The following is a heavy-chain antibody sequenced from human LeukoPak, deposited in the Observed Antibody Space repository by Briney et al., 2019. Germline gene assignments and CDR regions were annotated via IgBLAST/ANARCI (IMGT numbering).Heavy chain of an antibody. J-gene: IGHJ6*03. CDR3: ARDGNPPYYMDV. D-gene: IGHD4-23*01. Sequence: SETLSLTCTVSSGSISNYYWSWIRQPAGKGLEWIGRIYTSGRTNHNPSLKSRVTMSVDTSKNQFSLKLSSVTAADTAVYYCARDGNPPYYMDVWGKGTTVTVSS. CDR2: IYTSGRT. V-gene: IGHV4-4*07. CDR1: SGSISNYY.